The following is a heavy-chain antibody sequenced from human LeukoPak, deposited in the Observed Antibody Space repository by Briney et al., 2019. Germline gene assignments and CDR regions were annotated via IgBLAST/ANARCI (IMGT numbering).Heavy chain of an antibody. CDR1: GGSFTFTSHA. D-gene: IGHD3-22*01. Sequence: GSSVKVSCKASGGSFTFTSHAMSWVRQAPGQGLEWMGGLIPIYGSANYAQKFQGRLTITSDESTRTVYMELSSLRPEDSAVHYCAGFFYDNSGDAFDIWGQGTMVTVSS. J-gene: IGHJ3*02. CDR2: LIPIYGSA. V-gene: IGHV1-69*01. CDR3: AGFFYDNSGDAFDI.